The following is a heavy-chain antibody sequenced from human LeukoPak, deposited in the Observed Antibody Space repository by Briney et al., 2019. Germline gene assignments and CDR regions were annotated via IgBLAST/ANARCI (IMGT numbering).Heavy chain of an antibody. Sequence: SVKVSCKASAFTFTTSAMQWVRQARGQRLEWIGWIVVGSGNTNYAQKFQERVTITRDMSTSTAYMELSSLRSEDTAVYYCAAAYRYFYDRGGYFDYWGQGTLVTVSS. J-gene: IGHJ4*02. V-gene: IGHV1-58*02. D-gene: IGHD3-22*01. CDR1: AFTFTTSA. CDR2: IVVGSGNT. CDR3: AAAYRYFYDRGGYFDY.